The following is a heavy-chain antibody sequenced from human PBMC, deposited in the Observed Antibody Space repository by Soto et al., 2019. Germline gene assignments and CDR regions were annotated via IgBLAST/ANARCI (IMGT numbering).Heavy chain of an antibody. CDR3: ARDPAPRSAEYYYDSSGYYGEYFDY. D-gene: IGHD3-22*01. Sequence: PGGSLRLSCAASGFTFSSYAMHWVRQAPGKGLEWVAVISYDGSNKYYADSVKGRFTISRDNSKNTLYLQMNSLRAEDTAVYYCARDPAPRSAEYYYDSSGYYGEYFDYWGQGTLVTVSS. CDR2: ISYDGSNK. V-gene: IGHV3-30-3*01. CDR1: GFTFSSYA. J-gene: IGHJ4*02.